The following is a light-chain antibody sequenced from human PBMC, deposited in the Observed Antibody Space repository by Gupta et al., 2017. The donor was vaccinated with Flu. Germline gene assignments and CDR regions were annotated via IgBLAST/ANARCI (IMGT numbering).Light chain of an antibody. CDR1: QSVLYSSNNKNY. V-gene: IGKV4-1*01. Sequence: DIVMTQSPDSLLWCLGGGPPITGKSSQSVLYSSNNKNYLAWYQQKPGQPPKLLIYWASTRESGVPDRFSGSGSGTDFTLTISSLQAEDVAVYYCQQYYSTPPLTFGGGTKVEIK. CDR2: WAS. CDR3: QQYYSTPPLT. J-gene: IGKJ4*01.